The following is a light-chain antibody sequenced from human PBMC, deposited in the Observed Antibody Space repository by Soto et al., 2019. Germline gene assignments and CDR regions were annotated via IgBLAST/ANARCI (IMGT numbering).Light chain of an antibody. J-gene: IGKJ5*01. Sequence: DIQMTQYPSTLSGSVGDRVTITCRASQTISSWLALYQQKPGKAPKLLIYKASTLKTGVPSRFSGSGSGTEFTLTISSLQPEDSAIYYRQQANTFPITFGQGTRLEIK. CDR1: QTISSW. V-gene: IGKV1-5*03. CDR2: KAS. CDR3: QQANTFPIT.